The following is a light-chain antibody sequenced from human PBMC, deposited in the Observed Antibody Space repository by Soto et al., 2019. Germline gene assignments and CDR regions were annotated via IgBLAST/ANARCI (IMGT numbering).Light chain of an antibody. Sequence: QSALTQPPSASGSPGQSVTISCTGTSSDVGACNSVSWYQHYPGKAPKLLIYDVSKRPSGVPDRFSGSKSGNAASLTVSGLQAEDEADYYCSSYAGATNVVFGGGTKLTVL. J-gene: IGLJ2*01. CDR3: SSYAGATNVV. CDR1: SSDVGACNS. V-gene: IGLV2-8*01. CDR2: DVS.